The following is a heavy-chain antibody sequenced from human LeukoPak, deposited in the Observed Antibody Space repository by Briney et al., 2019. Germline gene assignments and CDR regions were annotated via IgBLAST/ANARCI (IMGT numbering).Heavy chain of an antibody. CDR1: GGTFSSYA. Sequence: GASVKVSCKASGGTFSSYAIRWVRQAPGQGLEWMGRIIPILGIANYAQKFQGRVTITADKSTSTAYMELSSLRSEDTAVYYCARDRITMVRGVTYYYYGMDVWGQGTTVTVSS. D-gene: IGHD3-10*01. V-gene: IGHV1-69*04. CDR2: IIPILGIA. CDR3: ARDRITMVRGVTYYYYGMDV. J-gene: IGHJ6*02.